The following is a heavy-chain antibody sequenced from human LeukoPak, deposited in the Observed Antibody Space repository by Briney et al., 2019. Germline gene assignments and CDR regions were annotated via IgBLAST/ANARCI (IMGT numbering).Heavy chain of an antibody. CDR2: ISYRGTT. CDR3: ASSVGSTDY. V-gene: IGHV4-61*01. Sequence: SETLSLTCTVSGGSVTSGSYYWSWIRQPPGKGLEWIGYISYRGTTNYNPSLKSRVTMSVDTSKHQFSLKLTSVTAADAAVYYCASSVGSTDYWGQGTLVTVSS. CDR1: GGSVTSGSYY. J-gene: IGHJ4*02. D-gene: IGHD1-26*01.